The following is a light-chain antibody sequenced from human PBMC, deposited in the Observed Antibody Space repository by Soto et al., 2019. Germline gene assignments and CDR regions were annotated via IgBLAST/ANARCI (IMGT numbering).Light chain of an antibody. CDR2: EVN. J-gene: IGLJ7*01. Sequence: QSVLTQPASVSGSPGQSITISCTGSSSDVGGYNFVSWFQQHPGKAPKLIIYEVNNRPSGVSNRFSASKSGNTASLTISGPQAEGGADNYCGSFSNPATRVFAGGTQLTFL. CDR3: GSFSNPATRV. CDR1: SSDVGGYNF. V-gene: IGLV2-14*01.